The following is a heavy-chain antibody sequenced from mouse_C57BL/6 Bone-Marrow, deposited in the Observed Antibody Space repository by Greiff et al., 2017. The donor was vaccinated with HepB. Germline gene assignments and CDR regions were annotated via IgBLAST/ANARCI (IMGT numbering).Heavy chain of an antibody. V-gene: IGHV2-2*01. CDR2: IWSGGST. CDR3: ARNPPDGYLYYYAMDY. Sequence: VNVVESGPGLVQPSQSLSITCTVSGFSLTSYGVHWVRQSPGKGLEWLGVIWSGGSTDYNAAFISRLSISKDNSKSQVFFKMNSLQADDTAIYYCARNPPDGYLYYYAMDYWGQGTSVTVSS. D-gene: IGHD2-3*01. J-gene: IGHJ4*01. CDR1: GFSLTSYG.